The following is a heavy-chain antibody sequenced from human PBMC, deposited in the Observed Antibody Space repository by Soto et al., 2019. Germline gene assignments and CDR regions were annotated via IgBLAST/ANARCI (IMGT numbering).Heavy chain of an antibody. CDR2: ISGSGGST. Sequence: GGSLRLSCAASGFTFSSYAMSWVRQAPGKGLEWVSAISGSGGSTYYADSVKGRFTISRDNSKNTLYLQMNSLRAEDTAVYYCAKDIGYSSSWYVSVYFDYWGQGTLVTVSS. D-gene: IGHD6-13*01. CDR1: GFTFSSYA. J-gene: IGHJ4*02. V-gene: IGHV3-23*01. CDR3: AKDIGYSSSWYVSVYFDY.